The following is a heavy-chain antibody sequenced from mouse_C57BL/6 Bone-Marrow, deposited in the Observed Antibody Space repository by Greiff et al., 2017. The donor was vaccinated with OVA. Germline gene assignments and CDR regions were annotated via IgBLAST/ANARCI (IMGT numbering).Heavy chain of an antibody. Sequence: VQLQQPGAELVKPGASVKLSCKASGYTFTSYWMQWVKQRPGQGLEWIGEIDPSDSYTNYNQKFKGKATLTVDTSSSTAYMQLSSLTSEDSAVYYCASAVFAYCAKGLWSLSLQ. J-gene: IGHJ3*01. CDR2: IDPSDSYT. CDR3: ASAVFAY. CDR1: GYTFTSYW. V-gene: IGHV1-50*01.